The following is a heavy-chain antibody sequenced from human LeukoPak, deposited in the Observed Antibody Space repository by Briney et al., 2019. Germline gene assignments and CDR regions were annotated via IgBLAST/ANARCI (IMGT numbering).Heavy chain of an antibody. CDR3: ARRVAVPGSYYFDY. Sequence: SETLSLTCTVSGGSIVGYYWTWIRQPPGKGLEWIGFIYYSGTNKYNPSLESRVTLSLDTSKNQFSLRLNSVTAADTAVYYCARRVAVPGSYYFDYWSQGTLVTVSS. V-gene: IGHV4-59*08. D-gene: IGHD2-2*01. CDR2: IYYSGTN. J-gene: IGHJ4*02. CDR1: GGSIVGYY.